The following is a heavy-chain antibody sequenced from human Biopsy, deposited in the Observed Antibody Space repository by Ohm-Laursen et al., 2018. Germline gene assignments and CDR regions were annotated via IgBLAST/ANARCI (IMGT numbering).Heavy chain of an antibody. CDR2: ISKGGHT. V-gene: IGHV4-59*01. D-gene: IGHD1-1*01. CDR3: ARLYRLDDYWNDDPPDAFDV. Sequence: SETLSLTCTVSGGSITDDYWSWIRQSPGKGLEWIGFISKGGHTNYNPSLRGRVAISVDTSKNQFSLKLSSVTAADTAIFFCARLYRLDDYWNDDPPDAFDVWGQGTRVTVSS. CDR1: GGSITDDY. J-gene: IGHJ3*01.